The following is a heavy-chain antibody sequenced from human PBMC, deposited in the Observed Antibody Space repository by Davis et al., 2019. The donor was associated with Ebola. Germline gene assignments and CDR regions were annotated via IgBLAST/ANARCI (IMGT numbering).Heavy chain of an antibody. CDR1: GYTFTSYD. J-gene: IGHJ4*02. CDR2: MNPNSGNT. CDR3: ARRLGVSKDTRHDH. Sequence: ASVKVSCKASGYTFTSYDINWVRQATGQGLAWMGWMNPNSGNTGYAQKFQGRVTMTRNTSISTAYMEVSSLRSEDTAVYYCARRLGVSKDTRHDHWGQGTLVTVSS. D-gene: IGHD2-15*01. V-gene: IGHV1-8*01.